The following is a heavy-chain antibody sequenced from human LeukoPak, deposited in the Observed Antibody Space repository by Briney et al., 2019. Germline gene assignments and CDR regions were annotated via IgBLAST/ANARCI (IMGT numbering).Heavy chain of an antibody. CDR3: AKDLVTGSLDY. Sequence: GGSLRLSCAASGFTFSTYSMNWVRQAPGKGLEWVSYITSSSSTIYYADSVKGRFTISGDNAKNSLYLQMNSLRAEDTAVYYCAKDLVTGSLDYWGQGTLVTVSS. CDR1: GFTFSTYS. CDR2: ITSSSSTI. J-gene: IGHJ4*02. D-gene: IGHD3-10*01. V-gene: IGHV3-48*01.